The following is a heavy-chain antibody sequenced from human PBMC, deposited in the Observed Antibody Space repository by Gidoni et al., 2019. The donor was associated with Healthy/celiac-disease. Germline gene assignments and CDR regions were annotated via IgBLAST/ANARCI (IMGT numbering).Heavy chain of an antibody. CDR3: ARAHHYYGSGSRGMDV. CDR1: GGSIGSYY. V-gene: IGHV4-59*01. Sequence: QVQLQESGPGLVKPSETLSLTCTVSGGSIGSYYWSWIRQPPGKGLEWIGYIYYSGSTNYNPSLKSRVTISVDTSKNQFSLKLSSVTAADTAVYYCARAHHYYGSGSRGMDVWGQGTTVTVSS. D-gene: IGHD3-10*01. CDR2: IYYSGST. J-gene: IGHJ6*02.